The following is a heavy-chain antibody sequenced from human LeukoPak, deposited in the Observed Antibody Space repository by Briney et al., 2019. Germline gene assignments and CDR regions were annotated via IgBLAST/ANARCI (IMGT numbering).Heavy chain of an antibody. CDR2: IYYSGST. D-gene: IGHD6-19*01. CDR1: GGSISSYY. V-gene: IGHV4-59*12. CDR3: ARVLYSSGWFEYYMDV. Sequence: SETLSLTCTVSGGSISSYYWSWIRQPPGKGLEWIGYIYYSGSTNYNPSLKSRVTMSVDTSKNQFSLKLSSVTAADTAVYYCARVLYSSGWFEYYMDVWGKGTTVTVSS. J-gene: IGHJ6*03.